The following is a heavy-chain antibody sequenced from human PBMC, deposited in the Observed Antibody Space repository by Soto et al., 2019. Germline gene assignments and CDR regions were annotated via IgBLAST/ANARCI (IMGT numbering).Heavy chain of an antibody. V-gene: IGHV6-1*01. D-gene: IGHD6-6*01. J-gene: IGHJ3*02. CDR3: ARERGFLSEARDI. CDR2: TYYRSQWHN. CDR1: GDSVSSNSAT. Sequence: QVQLQQSGPGLVKPSQTLSLTCGISGDSVSSNSATWNWIRQSPSRGLEWLGRTYYRSQWHNEYEESVKSRITSNPDTSKNQFSLQLNSMSPEDTAVYYCARERGFLSEARDIWGRGTMVTVSS.